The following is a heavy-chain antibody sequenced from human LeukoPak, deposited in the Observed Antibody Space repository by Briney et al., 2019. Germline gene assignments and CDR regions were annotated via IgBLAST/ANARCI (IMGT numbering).Heavy chain of an antibody. CDR3: ARGRLGFYYDY. J-gene: IGHJ4*02. D-gene: IGHD3-22*01. CDR1: GFTVSSND. Sequence: GGTLRLSCAASGFTVSSNDMGWVRQAPGKGLEWVSFIYSGGSTHYTDSVKGRFSISRDNAKNTLYLQMNSLRAEDTAVYYCARGRLGFYYDYWGQGTLVTVSS. V-gene: IGHV3-66*01. CDR2: IYSGGST.